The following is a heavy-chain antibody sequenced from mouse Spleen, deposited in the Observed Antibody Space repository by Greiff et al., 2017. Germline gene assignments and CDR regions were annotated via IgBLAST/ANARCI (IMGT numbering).Heavy chain of an antibody. D-gene: IGHD2-1*01. CDR2: IRVKSDNYAT. V-gene: IGHV6-3*01. Sequence: EVQLQESGGGLVQPGGSMKLSCGASGFTFSNYWMNWVRQSPEKGLEWVAQIRVKSDNYATHYAESVKGRFTISRDDSKSSVYLQMNNLRAEDTGIYYCTVYYGNYPAWFAYWGQGTLVTVSA. CDR1: GFTFSNYW. CDR3: TVYYGNYPAWFAY. J-gene: IGHJ3*01.